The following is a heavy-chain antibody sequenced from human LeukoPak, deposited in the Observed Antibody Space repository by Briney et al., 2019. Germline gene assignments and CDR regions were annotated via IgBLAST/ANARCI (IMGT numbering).Heavy chain of an antibody. CDR2: INPSSGGT. V-gene: IGHV1-2*02. Sequence: ASVKVSCKASGYTFTNYYIHWARQAPGHGLEWMGAINPSSGGTNSAQKFQGRVSMTRDTSISTAYMEVSRLRSDDTAVFYCVRDLVTTGPYGMDVWGQGITVTVSS. CDR1: GYTFTNYY. J-gene: IGHJ6*02. CDR3: VRDLVTTGPYGMDV. D-gene: IGHD4-17*01.